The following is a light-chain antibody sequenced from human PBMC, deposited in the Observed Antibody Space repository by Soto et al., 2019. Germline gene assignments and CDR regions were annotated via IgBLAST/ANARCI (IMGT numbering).Light chain of an antibody. J-gene: IGKJ5*01. CDR2: GIS. CDR1: QSVNSN. CDR3: QQYSKWPIT. Sequence: EMVMTQSPAILSVSPGESATLSCRASQSVNSNYLAWYQQHPGQPPRLLIYGISTRATGIPARFSGSGSGTEFSLTISSLQSEDFAVYYCQQYSKWPITFGQRTRLEIK. V-gene: IGKV3-15*01.